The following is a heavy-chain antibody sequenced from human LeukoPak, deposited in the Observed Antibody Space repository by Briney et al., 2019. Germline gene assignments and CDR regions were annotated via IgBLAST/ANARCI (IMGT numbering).Heavy chain of an antibody. CDR2: IIPIFGTA. CDR1: GGTFSSYA. V-gene: IGHV1-69*13. Sequence: ASVKVSCKASGGTFSSYAINWVRQAPGQGLEWMGGIIPIFGTANYAQKFQGRVTITADESTSTAYMELSSLRSEDTAVYYCARDRLHYDFWDWGQGTLVTVSS. J-gene: IGHJ4*02. CDR3: ARDRLHYDFWD. D-gene: IGHD3-3*01.